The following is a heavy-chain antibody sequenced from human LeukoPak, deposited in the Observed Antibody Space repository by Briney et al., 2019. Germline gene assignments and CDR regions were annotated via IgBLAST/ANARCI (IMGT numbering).Heavy chain of an antibody. Sequence: ASVKVSCKASGYTFTTYGISWVRQAPGQGLEWMGGIIPIFGTANYAQKFQGRVTITTDESTSTAYMELSSLRSEDTAVYYCARDWSNCSGGSCYSAGFDYWGQGTLVTVSS. D-gene: IGHD2-15*01. J-gene: IGHJ4*02. CDR2: IIPIFGTA. CDR1: GYTFTTYG. CDR3: ARDWSNCSGGSCYSAGFDY. V-gene: IGHV1-69*05.